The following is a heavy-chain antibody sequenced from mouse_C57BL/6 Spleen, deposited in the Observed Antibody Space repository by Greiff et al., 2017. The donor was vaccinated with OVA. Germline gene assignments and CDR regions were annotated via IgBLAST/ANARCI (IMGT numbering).Heavy chain of an antibody. V-gene: IGHV1-59*01. CDR1: GYTFTSYW. Sequence: VKLQQPGAELVRPGTSVKLSCKASGYTFTSYWMHWVKQRPGQGLEWIGVIDPSDSYTNYNQKFKGKATLTVDTSSSTAYMQLSSLTSEDSAVYYCARDTTVSDYWGKGTTLTVSS. J-gene: IGHJ2*01. CDR2: IDPSDSYT. D-gene: IGHD1-1*01. CDR3: ARDTTVSDY.